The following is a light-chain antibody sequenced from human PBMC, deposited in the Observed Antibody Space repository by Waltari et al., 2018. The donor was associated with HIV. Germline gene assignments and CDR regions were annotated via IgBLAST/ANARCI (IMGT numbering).Light chain of an antibody. J-gene: IGLJ3*02. CDR2: GNN. CDR3: QSYDSINHWV. CDR1: SGRIASSF. V-gene: IGLV6-57*03. Sequence: NFMLTQPHSVSESPGKTVTISCTRRSGRIASSFVQWSQQRSGSAPTTVIYGNNQRPSGVPDRCSGSMDSSSNSASLTSSGMKTEDEDEYYCQSYDSINHWVFGGGTKLTVL.